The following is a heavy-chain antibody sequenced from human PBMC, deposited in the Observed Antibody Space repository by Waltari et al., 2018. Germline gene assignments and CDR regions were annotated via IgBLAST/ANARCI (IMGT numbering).Heavy chain of an antibody. V-gene: IGHV3-72*01. Sequence: EVQLLESGGGLVQPGGSLRLSCAASGFTFSSYAMSWVRQAPGKGLEWVGRTRNKANSYTTEYAASVKGRFTISRDDSKNSLYLQMNSLKTEDTAVYYCARATYYYDSSGYYPLDYWGQGTLVTVSS. CDR2: TRNKANSYTT. D-gene: IGHD3-22*01. CDR3: ARATYYYDSSGYYPLDY. CDR1: GFTFSSYA. J-gene: IGHJ4*02.